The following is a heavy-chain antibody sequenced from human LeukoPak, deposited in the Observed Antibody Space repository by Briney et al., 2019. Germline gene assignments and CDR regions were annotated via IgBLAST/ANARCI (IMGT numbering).Heavy chain of an antibody. D-gene: IGHD2-8*01. J-gene: IGHJ4*02. CDR2: ISNDGNNK. V-gene: IGHV3-30*18. CDR1: GFIFSSYD. Sequence: GGSLRLSCAASGFIFSSYDMYWVRQAPGKGLEWVAVISNDGNNKQYADSVRGRFTISRDNSKNTLYLQMNSLRADDTAVYHCAKDGLMRFFDYWGQGTLVTVSS. CDR3: AKDGLMRFFDY.